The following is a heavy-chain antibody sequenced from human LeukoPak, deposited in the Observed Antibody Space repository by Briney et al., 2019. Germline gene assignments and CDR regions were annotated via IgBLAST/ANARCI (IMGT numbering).Heavy chain of an antibody. CDR1: GYTFTSYG. J-gene: IGHJ4*02. CDR2: ISAYNGNT. V-gene: IGHV1-18*01. Sequence: ASVKVSCKASGYTFTSYGMSWVRQAPGQGLEWMGWISAYNGNTNYAQKLQGRVTMTRDTSTSTAYMELRGLRSDDTAVYYFAGRGYYDSRGYYRVQYYFDYWGQGTLVTVSS. D-gene: IGHD3-22*01. CDR3: AGRGYYDSRGYYRVQYYFDY.